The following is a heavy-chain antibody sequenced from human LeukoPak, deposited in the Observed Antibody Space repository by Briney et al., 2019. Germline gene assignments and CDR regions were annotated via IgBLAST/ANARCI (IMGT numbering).Heavy chain of an antibody. D-gene: IGHD2-21*01. CDR2: IYYSGST. CDR3: ARGLRWLLRGFDY. V-gene: IGHV4-59*01. CDR1: GGSISSYY. J-gene: IGHJ4*02. Sequence: SETLSLTCTVSGGSISSYYWSWIRQPPGKGLEWIGYIYYSGSTNYNPSLKSRVTISVDTSKNQFSLKLSSVTAADTAVYYCARGLRWLLRGFDYWGQGTLVTVSS.